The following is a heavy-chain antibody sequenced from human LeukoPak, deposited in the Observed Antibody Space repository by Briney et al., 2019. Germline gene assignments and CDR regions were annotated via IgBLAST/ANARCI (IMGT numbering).Heavy chain of an antibody. CDR3: ASTYCSGGSCYWALEY. Sequence: SETLSLTCTVSGGSISSYYWSWIRQPPGKGLEWIGYIYYSGSTNYNPPLKSRVTISVDTSKNQFSLKLSSVTAADTAVYYCASTYCSGGSCYWALEYWGQGTLVTVSS. CDR1: GGSISSYY. D-gene: IGHD2-15*01. V-gene: IGHV4-59*08. J-gene: IGHJ4*02. CDR2: IYYSGST.